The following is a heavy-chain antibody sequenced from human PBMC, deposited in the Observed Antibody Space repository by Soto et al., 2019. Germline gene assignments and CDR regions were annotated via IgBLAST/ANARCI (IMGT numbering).Heavy chain of an antibody. J-gene: IGHJ4*02. CDR2: ISWDGGST. CDR1: GFTFDDYT. CDR3: AKSDSGYDGGFDY. V-gene: IGHV3-43*01. Sequence: EVQLVESGGVVVQPGGSLRLSCAASGFTFDDYTMHWVRQAPGKGLEWVSLISWDGGSTYYADSVKGRFTISRDNSKNSLYLQMNSLRTEDTALYYCAKSDSGYDGGFDYWGQGTLVTVSS. D-gene: IGHD5-12*01.